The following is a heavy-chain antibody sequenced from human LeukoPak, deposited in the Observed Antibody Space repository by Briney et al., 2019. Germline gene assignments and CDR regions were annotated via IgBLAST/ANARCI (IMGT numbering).Heavy chain of an antibody. Sequence: SETLSLTCAVYGGSFSGYYWSWIRQPPGKGLEWIGEINHSGSTNYNPSLKSRVTISVDTSKNQFSLKLSSVTAADTAVYYCAREGGCSSTSCYCDYWGQGTLVTVSS. J-gene: IGHJ4*02. CDR1: GGSFSGYY. V-gene: IGHV4-34*01. CDR2: INHSGST. D-gene: IGHD2-2*01. CDR3: AREGGCSSTSCYCDY.